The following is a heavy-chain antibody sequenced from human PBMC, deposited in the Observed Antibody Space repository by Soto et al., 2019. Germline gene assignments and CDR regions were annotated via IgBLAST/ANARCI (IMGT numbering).Heavy chain of an antibody. CDR3: ARVSEGGSYYGGLDY. CDR1: GFTFSSYG. Sequence: GGSLRLSCAASGFTFSSYGMHWVRQAPGKGLEWVAVIWYDGSNKYYADSVKGRFTISRDNSKNTLYLQMNSLRAEDTAVYYCARVSEGGSYYGGLDYWGQGTLVTV. CDR2: IWYDGSNK. V-gene: IGHV3-33*01. J-gene: IGHJ4*02. D-gene: IGHD1-26*01.